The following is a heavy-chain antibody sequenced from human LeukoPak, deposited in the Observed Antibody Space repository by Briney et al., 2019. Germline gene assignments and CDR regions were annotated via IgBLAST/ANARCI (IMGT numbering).Heavy chain of an antibody. D-gene: IGHD4-23*01. Sequence: SETLSLTCTVSGGSINSYYWSWIRQPAGKGLVWIGRIYSNGSTNYNPSLKSRVSMSVDTSKNQFSLKLTSVTAADTAVYYCARGGKATVVTMWGQGILVTVSS. CDR2: IYSNGST. CDR3: ARGGKATVVTM. CDR1: GGSINSYY. V-gene: IGHV4-4*07. J-gene: IGHJ4*02.